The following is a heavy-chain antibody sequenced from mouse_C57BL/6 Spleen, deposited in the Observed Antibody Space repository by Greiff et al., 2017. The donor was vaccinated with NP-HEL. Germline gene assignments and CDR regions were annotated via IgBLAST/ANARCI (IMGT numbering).Heavy chain of an antibody. V-gene: IGHV3-6*01. J-gene: IGHJ4*01. Sequence: EVQLQESGPGLVKPSQSLSLTCPVTGYSITSGYYWNWIRQFPGNKLEWMGYISYDGSNNYNPPLKNRISITRDTSKNQFFLKLNSVTTEDTATYYCARSAFYAMDYWGQGTSVTVSS. CDR3: ARSAFYAMDY. CDR2: ISYDGSN. CDR1: GYSITSGYY.